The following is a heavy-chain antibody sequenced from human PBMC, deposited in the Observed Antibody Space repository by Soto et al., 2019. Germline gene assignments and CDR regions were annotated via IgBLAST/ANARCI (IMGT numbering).Heavy chain of an antibody. J-gene: IGHJ4*02. CDR2: IYWDDDK. CDR1: GFSLSTSGVG. Sequence: QITLKESGPTLVKPTQTLTLTCTFSGFSLSTSGVGVGWIRQPPGKALEWLALIYWDDDKRYSPSLKSRLTITNDTPKNPVVLTMTNMEPVDTATYYCSHRQGGRGNYHQTNFDYRGQGTLVTVSS. D-gene: IGHD1-7*01. V-gene: IGHV2-5*02. CDR3: SHRQGGRGNYHQTNFDY.